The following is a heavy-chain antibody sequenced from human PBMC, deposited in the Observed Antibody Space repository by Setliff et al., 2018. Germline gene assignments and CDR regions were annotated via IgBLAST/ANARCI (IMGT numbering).Heavy chain of an antibody. D-gene: IGHD3-9*01. CDR3: ATWDGKYSRY. V-gene: IGHV3-15*04. CDR1: GFGFNYAW. Sequence: GGSLRLSCAASGFGFNYAWMSWVRQSPGKGLEWLGLIGRSDSGGRTHYAAPVEGRFTISRDNSKNSLYLQMGSLGAEDMAVYYCATWDGKYSRYWGQGTLVTVSS. CDR2: IGRSDSGGRT. J-gene: IGHJ4*02.